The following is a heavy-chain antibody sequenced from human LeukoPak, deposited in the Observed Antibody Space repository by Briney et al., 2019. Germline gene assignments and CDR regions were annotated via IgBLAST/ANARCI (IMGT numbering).Heavy chain of an antibody. Sequence: PGGSLRLSCTTSGFTFGDYAMTWVRRAPGKGLEWLGFIRTRAYGATTEYAASVRGRFSISRDDSKNIASLQVNSLNTEDTAVYYCARHMTPTIFGAYCFDYWGQGALVTVSS. J-gene: IGHJ4*02. V-gene: IGHV3-49*04. CDR3: ARHMTPTIFGAYCFDY. CDR1: GFTFGDYA. CDR2: IRTRAYGATT. D-gene: IGHD3-3*01.